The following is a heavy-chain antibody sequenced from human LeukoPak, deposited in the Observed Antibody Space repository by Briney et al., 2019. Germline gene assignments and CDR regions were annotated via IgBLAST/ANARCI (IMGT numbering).Heavy chain of an antibody. J-gene: IGHJ4*02. CDR3: GRDGDDFNFDY. D-gene: IGHD5-24*01. CDR1: GFTFRSYW. V-gene: IGHV3-74*01. CDR2: VKGDGTFT. Sequence: GGSLRLSRAASGFTFRSYWMHWVRQAPGKGLVWVSRVKGDGTFTNYADSVYGRFTISRDNAKNTLYLHMHSLRAEDTAVYYCGRDGDDFNFDYWGQGSLVTVSS.